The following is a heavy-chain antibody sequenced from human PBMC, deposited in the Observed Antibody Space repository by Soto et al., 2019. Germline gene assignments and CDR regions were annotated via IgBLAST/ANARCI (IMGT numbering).Heavy chain of an antibody. Sequence: GGSLRLSCAASGFIVSSNHMSWVRQAPGKGLEWVSVIYSGGSTYYADSVKGRFTISRDNSKSTLYLQMNSLRAEDTAVYYCAGEDGSGSYYWGQGTLVTVSS. CDR3: AGEDGSGSYY. J-gene: IGHJ4*02. CDR2: IYSGGST. V-gene: IGHV3-53*01. CDR1: GFIVSSNH. D-gene: IGHD3-10*01.